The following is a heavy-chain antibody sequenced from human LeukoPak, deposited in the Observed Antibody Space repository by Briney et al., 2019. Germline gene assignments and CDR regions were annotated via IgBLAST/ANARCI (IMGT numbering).Heavy chain of an antibody. CDR1: GFTFSSYS. Sequence: GGSLRLSCAASGFTFSSYSMNWVRQAPGKGLEWVAFIRYDGSNKYYADSVRGRFSISRDNSKNTLYLQMNSLRAEDTAVYHCAKEYSSGWHDAFDIWGQGTMVTVSS. J-gene: IGHJ3*02. D-gene: IGHD6-19*01. V-gene: IGHV3-30*02. CDR3: AKEYSSGWHDAFDI. CDR2: IRYDGSNK.